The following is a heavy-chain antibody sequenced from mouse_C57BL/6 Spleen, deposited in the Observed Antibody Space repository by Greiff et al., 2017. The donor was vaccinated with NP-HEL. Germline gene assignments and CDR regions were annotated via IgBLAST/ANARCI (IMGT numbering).Heavy chain of an antibody. CDR1: GYTFTSYG. CDR2: IYPRSGNT. V-gene: IGHV1-81*01. J-gene: IGHJ3*01. Sequence: VQLQQSGAELARPGASVKLSCKASGYTFTSYGISWVKQRTGQGLEWIGEIYPRSGNTYYNEKFKGKATLTADKSSSTAYMELRSLTSEDSAVYFCARSYYGYDRLAYWGQGTLVTVSA. CDR3: ARSYYGYDRLAY. D-gene: IGHD2-2*01.